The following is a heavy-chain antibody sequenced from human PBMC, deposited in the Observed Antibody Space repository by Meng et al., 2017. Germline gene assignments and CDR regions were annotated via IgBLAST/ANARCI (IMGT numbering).Heavy chain of an antibody. J-gene: IGHJ3*02. D-gene: IGHD6-19*01. CDR1: GDSVSSNSAA. Sequence: QTLSLTCAIPGDSVSSNSAAWNWIRQSPSRGREWLGRTYYRSKCYNDYAVSVKRRITINPDTSKNQFSLQLNTVTPEDTAVYYYARVILPAGWLVPGDAFDIWGQGTMVTVSS. V-gene: IGHV6-1*01. CDR3: ARVILPAGWLVPGDAFDI. CDR2: TYYRSKCYN.